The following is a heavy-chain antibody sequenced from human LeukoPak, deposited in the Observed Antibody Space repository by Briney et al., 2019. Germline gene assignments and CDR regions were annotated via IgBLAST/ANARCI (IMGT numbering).Heavy chain of an antibody. V-gene: IGHV3-53*01. CDR2: IYSGGST. J-gene: IGHJ5*02. CDR3: ARSTMVRGVRFDP. Sequence: GGSLRLSCAASGFTVSSNYMGWVRQAPGKGLEWVSVIYSGGSTYYADSVKGRFTISRDNSKDTLYLQMNSLRAEDTAVYYCARSTMVRGVRFDPWGQGTLVTVSS. CDR1: GFTVSSNY. D-gene: IGHD3-10*01.